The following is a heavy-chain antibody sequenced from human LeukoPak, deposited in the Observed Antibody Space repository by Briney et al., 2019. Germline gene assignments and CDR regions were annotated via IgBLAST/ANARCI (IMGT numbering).Heavy chain of an antibody. D-gene: IGHD3-10*01. CDR1: GYSFTSYW. Sequence: GESLKTSCKGSGYSFTSYWIGWVRQIPEKGLKGMEIIFPGDSDTRYSPSFQGQVTISADKSISTAYLQWGSLKASDTAMYYCARQLGSGKPYIQLFYFGMDVWGQGTTVTVSS. V-gene: IGHV5-51*01. CDR2: IFPGDSDT. J-gene: IGHJ6*02. CDR3: ARQLGSGKPYIQLFYFGMDV.